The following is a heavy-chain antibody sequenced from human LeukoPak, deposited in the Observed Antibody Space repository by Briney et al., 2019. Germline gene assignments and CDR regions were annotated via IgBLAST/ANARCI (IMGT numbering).Heavy chain of an antibody. Sequence: SETLSLTCAVYGGSFSGYYWSWIRQPPGKGLEWIGEINHSGSTNYNPSLKSRVTISVDTSKNQFSLKLSSVTAADTAVYYCARELQWFGELYYYYYGMDVWGQGTTVTVSS. V-gene: IGHV4-34*01. D-gene: IGHD3-10*01. CDR2: INHSGST. CDR3: ARELQWFGELYYYYYGMDV. CDR1: GGSFSGYY. J-gene: IGHJ6*02.